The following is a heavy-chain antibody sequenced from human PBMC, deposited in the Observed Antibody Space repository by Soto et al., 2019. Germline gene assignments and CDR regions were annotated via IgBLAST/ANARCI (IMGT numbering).Heavy chain of an antibody. D-gene: IGHD6-6*01. V-gene: IGHV1-46*01. J-gene: IGHJ4*02. CDR3: ARDKSVDSSSSYYFDY. Sequence: ASVKVSCKASGYTFTSYYMHWVRQAPGQGLEWMGIINPSGGSTSYAQKFQGRVTMTRDTSTSTVYMELSSLRSEDTAVYYCARDKSVDSSSSYYFDYWGQGTLVTVSS. CDR1: GYTFTSYY. CDR2: INPSGGST.